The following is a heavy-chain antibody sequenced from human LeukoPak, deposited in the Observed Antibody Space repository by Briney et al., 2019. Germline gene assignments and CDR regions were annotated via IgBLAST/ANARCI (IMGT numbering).Heavy chain of an antibody. CDR3: ATANITMVRGALGY. Sequence: ASVKVSCKASGYTFTGYYMHWVRQAPGQGLECMGWINPNSGGTNYAQKFQGRVTMTRDTSISTAYMELSRLRSEDTAVYYCATANITMVRGALGYWGQGTLVTVSS. J-gene: IGHJ4*02. D-gene: IGHD3-10*01. CDR2: INPNSGGT. CDR1: GYTFTGYY. V-gene: IGHV1-2*02.